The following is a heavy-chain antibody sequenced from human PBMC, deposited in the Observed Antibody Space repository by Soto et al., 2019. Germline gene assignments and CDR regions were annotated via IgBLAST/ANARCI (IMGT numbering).Heavy chain of an antibody. CDR2: ISYDGSNK. CDR1: GFTFSSYG. D-gene: IGHD3-22*01. Sequence: GGSLRLSCAASGFTFSSYGMHWVRQAPGKGLEWVAVISYDGSNKYYADSVKGRFTISRDNSKNTLYLQMNSLRAEDTAVYYCAKGLSYYYDSSGYYSWGQGTLVTVSS. J-gene: IGHJ4*02. CDR3: AKGLSYYYDSSGYYS. V-gene: IGHV3-30*18.